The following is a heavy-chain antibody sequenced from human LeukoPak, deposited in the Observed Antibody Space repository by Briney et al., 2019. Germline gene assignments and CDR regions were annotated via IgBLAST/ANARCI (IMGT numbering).Heavy chain of an antibody. CDR1: GFTFSSYS. D-gene: IGHD3-9*01. J-gene: IGHJ4*02. V-gene: IGHV3-21*01. Sequence: GGSLRLSCAASGFTFSSYSMNWVRQAPGKGLEWVSSISSSSSYIYYADSVKGRFTISRDNAKNSLYLQMNSLRAEDTAVYYCARDSPYYDILTGYYTEVKYYFDYWGQGTLVTVSS. CDR2: ISSSSSYI. CDR3: ARDSPYYDILTGYYTEVKYYFDY.